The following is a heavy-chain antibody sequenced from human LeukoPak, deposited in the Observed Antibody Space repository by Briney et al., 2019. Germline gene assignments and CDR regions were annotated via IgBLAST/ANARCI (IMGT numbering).Heavy chain of an antibody. CDR3: ARVSFDESLGYYDSSAYYLDN. CDR2: IYHSGST. V-gene: IGHV4-4*02. CDR1: GGSISSNNW. J-gene: IGHJ4*02. D-gene: IGHD3-22*01. Sequence: NPSETLSLTCAVSGGSISSNNWWSWVRQPPGKGLEWIGEIYHSGSTNYNPSLKSRVTISVDKSKNQFSLKLTSVTAADTAVYFCARVSFDESLGYYDSSAYYLDNWGQGTLVTVSS.